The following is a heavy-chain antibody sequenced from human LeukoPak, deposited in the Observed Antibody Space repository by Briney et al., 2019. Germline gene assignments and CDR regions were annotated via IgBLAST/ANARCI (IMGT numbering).Heavy chain of an antibody. CDR3: ARDSLRFLEWLTDY. D-gene: IGHD3-3*01. Sequence: ASVKVSCKASGYTFTGYYMHWVRQAPGQGLEWMGWINPNSGGTNYAQKFQGRVTMTRDTSISTAYMELSRLRSDDTAVYYCARDSLRFLEWLTDYWGQGTLVTVSS. CDR1: GYTFTGYY. J-gene: IGHJ4*02. V-gene: IGHV1-2*02. CDR2: INPNSGGT.